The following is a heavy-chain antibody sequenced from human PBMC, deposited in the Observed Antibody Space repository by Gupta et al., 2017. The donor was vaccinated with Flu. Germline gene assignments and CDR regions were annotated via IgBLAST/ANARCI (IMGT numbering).Heavy chain of an antibody. CDR3: ARDVHTYYDILTGELDY. CDR1: GFTFSSYS. Sequence: EVQLVESGGGLVKPGGSLRLSCAASGFTFSSYSMNWVRQAPGKGLEWVSSISSSSSYIYYADSVKGRFTISRDNAKNSLYLQMNSLRAEDTAVYYCARDVHTYYDILTGELDYWGQGTLVTVSS. V-gene: IGHV3-21*01. D-gene: IGHD3-9*01. CDR2: ISSSSSYI. J-gene: IGHJ4*02.